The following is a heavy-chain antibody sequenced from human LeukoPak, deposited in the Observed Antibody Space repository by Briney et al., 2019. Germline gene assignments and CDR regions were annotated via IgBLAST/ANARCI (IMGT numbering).Heavy chain of an antibody. J-gene: IGHJ4*02. D-gene: IGHD1-14*01. CDR3: AKDYNLNDFDY. CDR2: ISSDGSRT. Sequence: GGSLRLSCVASGFTFDDYGMHWVRQAPGKGLEWVAFISSDGSRTDYVDSVRGRFTISRDDHKKSLFLQMNSLRTEDTASYFCAKDYNLNDFDYWGQGTPLAVSS. CDR1: GFTFDDYG. V-gene: IGHV3-43*02.